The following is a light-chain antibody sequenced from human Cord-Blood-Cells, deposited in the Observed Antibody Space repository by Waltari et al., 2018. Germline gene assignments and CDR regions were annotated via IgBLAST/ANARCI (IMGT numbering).Light chain of an antibody. Sequence: QSALTQPASVSGSPGQSITISCTGTSSDVVGYNYVSWYQQHPGKAPKLMIYYVSKRPSGVSNRFSGSKSRNTASLTISGLQADDEADYYCSSYTSSSTWVFGGGTKLTVL. CDR1: SSDVVGYNY. CDR2: YVS. J-gene: IGLJ3*02. V-gene: IGLV2-14*01. CDR3: SSYTSSSTWV.